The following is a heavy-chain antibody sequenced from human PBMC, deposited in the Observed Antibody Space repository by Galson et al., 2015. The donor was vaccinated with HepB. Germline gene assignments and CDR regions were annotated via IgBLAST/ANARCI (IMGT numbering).Heavy chain of an antibody. Sequence: SLRLSCAASGFPFTAFAMSWVRQAPGKGLEWVSTISASGETTHYADSVKGFFTISRDSSESTFRLQMNGLRAEDAAVYYCARADFSGSGKLGETAEFFRHWGQGTLVTVSS. V-gene: IGHV3-23*01. J-gene: IGHJ1*01. CDR2: ISASGETT. CDR3: ARADFSGSGKLGETAEFFRH. CDR1: GFPFTAFA. D-gene: IGHD3-10*01.